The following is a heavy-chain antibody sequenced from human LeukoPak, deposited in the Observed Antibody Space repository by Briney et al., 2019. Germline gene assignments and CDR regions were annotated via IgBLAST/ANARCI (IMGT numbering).Heavy chain of an antibody. V-gene: IGHV1-8*01. J-gene: IGHJ5*02. CDR1: GYTFTSYD. Sequence: GASVKVSCKASGYTFTSYDINWVRQATGQGLEWRGWINPNSGYTSYTQKFQGRVTITTDESTSTAYMELSSLRSEDTAVYYCARVAAAGFNWFDPWGQGTLVTVSS. D-gene: IGHD6-13*01. CDR3: ARVAAAGFNWFDP. CDR2: INPNSGYT.